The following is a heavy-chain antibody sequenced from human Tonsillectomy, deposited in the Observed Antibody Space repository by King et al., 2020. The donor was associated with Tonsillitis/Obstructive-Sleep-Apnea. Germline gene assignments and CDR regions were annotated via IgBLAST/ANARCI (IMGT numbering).Heavy chain of an antibody. Sequence: VRLQQWGAGLLKPSETLSLTCAVYGGSFSAYYWTWIRQPPGKGLEWIGEINHSGSTKYNPSLKSRVIFSLDTSKNQFSLKLSSVTAAGTSVYYCARGDLLTGYYASTDFDYWGQGTLVTVSS. CDR2: INHSGST. CDR1: GGSFSAYY. J-gene: IGHJ4*02. CDR3: ARGDLLTGYYASTDFDY. V-gene: IGHV4-34*01. D-gene: IGHD3-9*01.